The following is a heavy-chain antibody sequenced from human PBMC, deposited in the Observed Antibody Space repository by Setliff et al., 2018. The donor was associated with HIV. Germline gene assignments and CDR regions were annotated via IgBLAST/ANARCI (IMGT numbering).Heavy chain of an antibody. CDR1: GFTFSSYS. CDR3: ARIELQSQPILYYMDV. CDR2: ISSSSSTK. J-gene: IGHJ6*03. Sequence: GGSLRLSCAASGFTFSSYSMNWVRQAPGKGLEWVSYISSSSSTKYYADSVKGRFTISRDNAKNSLYLQMNSLRAEDTAVYFCARIELQSQPILYYMDVWGKGTTVTVSS. D-gene: IGHD4-4*01. V-gene: IGHV3-48*01.